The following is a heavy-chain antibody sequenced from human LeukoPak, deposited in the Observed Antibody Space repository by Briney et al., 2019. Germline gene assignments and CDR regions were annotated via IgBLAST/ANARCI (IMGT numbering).Heavy chain of an antibody. CDR2: ISAYNGNT. J-gene: IGHJ6*03. CDR1: GYTFTSYG. CDR3: ARDQSWPAQDEIAARQEVLYYYYYMDV. V-gene: IGHV1-18*01. Sequence: PAASVKVSCKASGYTFTSYGISWVRQAPGQGLEWMGWISAYNGNTNYAQKLQGRVTMTTDTSTSTAYMELRSLRSDDTAVYYCARDQSWPAQDEIAARQEVLYYYYYMDVWGKGTTVTVSS. D-gene: IGHD6-6*01.